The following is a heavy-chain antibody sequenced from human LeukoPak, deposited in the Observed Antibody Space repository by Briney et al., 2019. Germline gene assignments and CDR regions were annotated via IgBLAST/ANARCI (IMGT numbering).Heavy chain of an antibody. CDR2: INQDGSEK. CDR1: GYTFSTTW. Sequence: GGSLRLSCADSGYTFSTTWMSGVCQAPGKGLEYVANINQDGSEKYYVDSVKGRFTVSRDNAKNSLYLQMNSLRAEDTVVYYCARGARSGSYFDYWGQGTLVTVFS. CDR3: ARGARSGSYFDY. D-gene: IGHD1-26*01. J-gene: IGHJ4*02. V-gene: IGHV3-7*01.